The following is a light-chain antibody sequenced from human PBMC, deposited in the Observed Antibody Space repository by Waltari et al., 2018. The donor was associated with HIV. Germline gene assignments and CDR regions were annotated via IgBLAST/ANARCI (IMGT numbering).Light chain of an antibody. J-gene: IGKJ2*03. CDR2: KAS. CDR1: QSISSW. Sequence: DIQMTQSPSTLSASVGDRVTITCRASQSISSWLAWYQQKPGKAPKLLIYKASSLESGVPSRFSGSGSGTEFTLTISSLQPDDFATDYCQQYNSYCSFGQGTKLEIK. V-gene: IGKV1-5*03. CDR3: QQYNSYCS.